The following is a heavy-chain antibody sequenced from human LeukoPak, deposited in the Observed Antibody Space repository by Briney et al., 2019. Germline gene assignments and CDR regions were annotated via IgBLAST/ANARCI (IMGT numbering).Heavy chain of an antibody. V-gene: IGHV3-9*01. D-gene: IGHD3-22*01. CDR1: GFTFDDYA. CDR3: AKDLYDSSGTLDI. CDR2: ISWNSGSI. Sequence: PGGSLRLSCAASGFTFDDYAMPWVRQAPGKGLEWVSGISWNSGSIGYADSVKGRFTISRDNAKNSLYLQMNSLRAEDTALYYCAKDLYDSSGTLDIWGQGTMVTVSS. J-gene: IGHJ3*02.